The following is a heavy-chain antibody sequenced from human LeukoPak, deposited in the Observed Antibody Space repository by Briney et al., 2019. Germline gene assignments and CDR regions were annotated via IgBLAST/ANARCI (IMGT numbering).Heavy chain of an antibody. Sequence: GSLRLSCAASGFTFSSYSMNWIRQPPGKGLEWIGEINHSGSTNYNPSLKSRVTISVDTSKSQFSLKLSSVTAADTAVYYCARGRSSWYGPNFDYWGQGTLVTVSS. D-gene: IGHD6-13*01. J-gene: IGHJ4*02. CDR3: ARGRSSWYGPNFDY. CDR1: GFTFSSYS. V-gene: IGHV4-34*01. CDR2: INHSGST.